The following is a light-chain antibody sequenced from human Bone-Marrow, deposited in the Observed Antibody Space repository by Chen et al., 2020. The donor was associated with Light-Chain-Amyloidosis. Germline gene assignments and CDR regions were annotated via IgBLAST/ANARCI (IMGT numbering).Light chain of an antibody. J-gene: IGKJ4*01. V-gene: IGKV1-39*01. CDR2: AVS. Sequence: DIQMTQSPPSLSASVGDRVSVTCRASQNIMSYLHWYQQMPGKGPKLLNYAVSHLQNGVPSRFSGSASGTDFTLTIRSLQPDDFATYFCLQTFNPPLTFGGGTKVEIK. CDR1: QNIMSY. CDR3: LQTFNPPLT.